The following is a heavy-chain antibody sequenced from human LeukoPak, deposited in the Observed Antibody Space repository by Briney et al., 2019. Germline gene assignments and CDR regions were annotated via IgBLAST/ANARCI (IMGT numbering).Heavy chain of an antibody. CDR3: ARYSSSWYGGRAFEY. V-gene: IGHV4-30-4*01. CDR2: IYYSGST. CDR1: GGSISSGHYY. D-gene: IGHD6-13*01. J-gene: IGHJ4*02. Sequence: PSETLSLTCTVSGGSISSGHYYWSWIRQPPGKGLEWIGYIYYSGSTYYNPSLKSRVTISVDTSKNQFSLKLSSVTAADTAVYYCARYSSSWYGGRAFEYWGQGTLVTVSS.